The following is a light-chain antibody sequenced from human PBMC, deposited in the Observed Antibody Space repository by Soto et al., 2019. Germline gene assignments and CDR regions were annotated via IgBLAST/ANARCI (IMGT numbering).Light chain of an antibody. J-gene: IGLJ1*01. CDR1: SSNIGAGYD. Sequence: QSVLTQPPSVSGAPGQRVTISCTGSSSNIGAGYDLHWYQQLPGTAPKLLIYEDNNRPSGVPDRFSGSKSGTSASLAITGLHAEDEADYYCQSYDSSLSGYVFGTGTKVTVL. V-gene: IGLV1-40*01. CDR2: EDN. CDR3: QSYDSSLSGYV.